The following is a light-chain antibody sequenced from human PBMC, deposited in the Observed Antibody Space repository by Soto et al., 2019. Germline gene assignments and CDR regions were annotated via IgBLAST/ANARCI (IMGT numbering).Light chain of an antibody. CDR1: SSDVGTYNL. CDR2: EGS. Sequence: QSVLTQPASVSGSPGQSITISCTGTSSDVGTYNLVSWYQQRPGKASKLMVYEGSKRPSGVSDRFSGSKSGNTASLTISGLQAEDEADYYCCSYAGSRTWVFGGGTKLTVL. V-gene: IGLV2-23*01. CDR3: CSYAGSRTWV. J-gene: IGLJ3*02.